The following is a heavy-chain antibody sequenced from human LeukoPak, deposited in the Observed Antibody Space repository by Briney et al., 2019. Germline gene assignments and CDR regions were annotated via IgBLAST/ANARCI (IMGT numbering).Heavy chain of an antibody. V-gene: IGHV5-10-1*01. CDR2: VDPSDSYT. Sequence: GESLRISCKGSGYSFTSYWISWVRQMPGKGLEWMGRVDPSDSYTNYSPSFQGHVTISADKSISTAYLQWGSLKASDTAMYYCARHADYGDYERDWFDPWGQGTLVTVSS. CDR3: ARHADYGDYERDWFDP. J-gene: IGHJ5*02. CDR1: GYSFTSYW. D-gene: IGHD4-17*01.